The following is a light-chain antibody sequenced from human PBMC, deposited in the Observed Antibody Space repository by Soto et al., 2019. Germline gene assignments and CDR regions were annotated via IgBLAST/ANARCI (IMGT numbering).Light chain of an antibody. CDR3: SSYAGSNTFYV. CDR1: NSDFGGYNY. J-gene: IGLJ1*01. Sequence: ARTHPPSGTGAHRRALPISRNETNSDFGGYNYVSWYQQHPGKAPKLMIYEVSKRPSGVPDRFSGSKSGNTASLTVSGLQAEDEADYYCSSYAGSNTFYVFGTGTKVTVL. V-gene: IGLV2-8*01. CDR2: EVS.